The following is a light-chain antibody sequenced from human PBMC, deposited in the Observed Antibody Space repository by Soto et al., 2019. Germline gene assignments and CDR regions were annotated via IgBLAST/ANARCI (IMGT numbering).Light chain of an antibody. Sequence: DVQMRQSPATLSAYVGDRVTITCRASQSISSWLAWYQQKPGKAPKLLIYKASSLESGVPSRFSGSGSGTEFTLTISRLEPEDFAVYYCLQYDTSPLTFGGGTKVDIK. CDR1: QSISSW. J-gene: IGKJ4*01. V-gene: IGKV1-5*03. CDR3: LQYDTSPLT. CDR2: KAS.